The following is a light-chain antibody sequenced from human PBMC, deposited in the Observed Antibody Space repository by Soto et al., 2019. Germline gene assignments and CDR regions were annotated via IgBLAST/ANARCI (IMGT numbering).Light chain of an antibody. J-gene: IGKJ5*01. CDR3: QQYDILPIT. CDR1: QDINIY. CDR2: DAS. V-gene: IGKV1-33*01. Sequence: DIQMTQSPSSLFASVGDRGTITCQATQDINIYLNWYQQTPGKAPNLLIYDASNLEIGVPSRFSGSGSGTHCTFTISRLQTEDIGTYYCQQYDILPITFGRGTRLEIK.